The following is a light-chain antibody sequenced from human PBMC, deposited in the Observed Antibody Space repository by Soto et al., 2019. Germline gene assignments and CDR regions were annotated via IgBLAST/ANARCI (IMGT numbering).Light chain of an antibody. CDR1: QSVSSSY. J-gene: IGKJ1*01. CDR3: QQYGSSSTWT. Sequence: EIVLTQSPGTLSLSPGERATLSCRASQSVSSSYLAWYQQKPDQAPRLLIYGASSRATGIPDRFSGSGSGTDFTLTISRLEPEDFAVYYCQQYGSSSTWTFGQGTKVDIK. V-gene: IGKV3-20*01. CDR2: GAS.